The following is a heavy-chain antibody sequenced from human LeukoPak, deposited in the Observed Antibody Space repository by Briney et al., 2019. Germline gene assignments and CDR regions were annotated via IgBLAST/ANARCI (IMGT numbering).Heavy chain of an antibody. CDR3: ARDQLGVPDY. V-gene: IGHV7-4-1*02. J-gene: IGHJ4*02. Sequence: ASVKISCKASGYTFTSYDINWVRQATGQGLEWMGWINTNTGNPTYAQGFTGRFVFSLDTSVSTAYLQISSLKAEDTAVYYCARDQLGVPDYWGQGTLVTVSS. D-gene: IGHD1-1*01. CDR1: GYTFTSYD. CDR2: INTNTGNP.